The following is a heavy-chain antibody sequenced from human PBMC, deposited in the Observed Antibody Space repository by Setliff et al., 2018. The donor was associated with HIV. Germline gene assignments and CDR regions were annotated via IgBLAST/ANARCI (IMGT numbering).Heavy chain of an antibody. CDR1: GGSISSYY. V-gene: IGHV4-4*07. CDR2: IYASGST. CDR3: ARGREWTHLDY. Sequence: SETLSLTCTVSGGSISSYYWSWIRQPAGKGLEWIGRIYASGSTNYNPSLKSRVTMSVDTSKNHFSLKLGSVTAADTAVFYCARGREWTHLDYWGQGTLVTVSS. D-gene: IGHD3-3*01. J-gene: IGHJ4*02.